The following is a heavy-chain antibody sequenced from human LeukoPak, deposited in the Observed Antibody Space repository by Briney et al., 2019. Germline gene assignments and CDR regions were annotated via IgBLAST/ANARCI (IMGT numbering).Heavy chain of an antibody. CDR2: IKKHGSEK. CDR3: ARDLSGVAGYTYGRGIDY. V-gene: IGHV3-7*01. D-gene: IGHD5-18*01. J-gene: IGHJ4*02. CDR1: GFTFSSYW. Sequence: QAGGSLRLSCAASGFTFSSYWMSWVRQAPGKGLEWVANIKKHGSEKYYVDSVKGRFTISRDNAKTSLYLQMNSLRAEDTAVYYCARDLSGVAGYTYGRGIDYWGQGTLVTVSS.